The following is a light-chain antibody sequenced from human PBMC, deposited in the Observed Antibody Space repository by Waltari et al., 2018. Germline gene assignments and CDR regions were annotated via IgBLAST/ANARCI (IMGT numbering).Light chain of an antibody. CDR2: SPN. Sequence: QSVLTQPPSASGTPGQRVTISCSGSNSNIGSNPVNWYQQVPGTAPTLRISSPNRTPAGIPERFAASKSGTSASLAVTGLQSEDEAFYFCATWDDSLGGVFGGGTYLTVL. J-gene: IGLJ3*02. CDR3: ATWDDSLGGV. V-gene: IGLV1-44*01. CDR1: NSNIGSNP.